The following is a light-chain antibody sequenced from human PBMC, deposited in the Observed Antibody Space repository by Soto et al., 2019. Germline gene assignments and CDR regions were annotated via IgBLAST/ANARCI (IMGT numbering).Light chain of an antibody. V-gene: IGLV2-23*01. CDR1: SSDIGTYNL. CDR2: EGI. CDR3: CSYAGSGTDNYV. Sequence: QSALTQPASVSGSPGQSITISCTGTSSDIGTYNLVSWYQHYPGKAPKLMIYEGIKRPSGVSNRFSGSKSGNTAFLTISGLKAEDEADYYCCSYAGSGTDNYVFGSGIKV. J-gene: IGLJ1*01.